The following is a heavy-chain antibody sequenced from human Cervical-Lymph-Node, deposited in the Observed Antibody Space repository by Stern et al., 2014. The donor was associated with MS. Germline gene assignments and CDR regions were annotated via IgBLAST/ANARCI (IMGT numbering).Heavy chain of an antibody. J-gene: IGHJ6*02. CDR2: IWYDGSNK. Sequence: VQLVESGGGVVQPGRSLRLSCAASGFTFSSYGMHWVRQAPGKGLEWAAVIWYDGSNKYYADSVKGRFTISRDNSKNTLYLQMNSLRAEDTAVYYCARGAGSAYCGGDCYSYVMDVWGQGTTVTVSS. CDR1: GFTFSSYG. CDR3: ARGAGSAYCGGDCYSYVMDV. V-gene: IGHV3-33*01. D-gene: IGHD2-21*01.